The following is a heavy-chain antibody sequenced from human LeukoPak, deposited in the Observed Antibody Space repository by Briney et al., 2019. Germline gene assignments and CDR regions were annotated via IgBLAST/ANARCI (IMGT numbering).Heavy chain of an antibody. Sequence: AETLSLTCTVSGGSISSSSYYWGWIRQPPGKGLEWIGSIYYSGSTYYNPSLKSRVPISVDTSKNQFSLKLSSVTAADTAVYYCARGGRGSSGYYRLFDYWGQGTLVTVSS. D-gene: IGHD3-22*01. CDR2: IYYSGST. CDR1: GGSISSSSYY. V-gene: IGHV4-39*01. CDR3: ARGGRGSSGYYRLFDY. J-gene: IGHJ4*02.